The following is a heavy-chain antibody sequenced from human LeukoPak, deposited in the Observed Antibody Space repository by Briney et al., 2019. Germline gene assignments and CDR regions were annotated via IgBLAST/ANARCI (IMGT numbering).Heavy chain of an antibody. CDR2: INPNSCGT. J-gene: IGHJ6*03. V-gene: IGHV1-2*02. Sequence: ASVTVSCKASGYTFTGYYMHWVRQAPGQGLEWIGWINPNSCGTNYAQQFQGRVTMTRDTSISTAYRERSRLRSDDTAVYSCARGTKTETLPLYYYYMDVWGKGTTVTVSS. D-gene: IGHD1-26*01. CDR3: ARGTKTETLPLYYYYMDV. CDR1: GYTFTGYY.